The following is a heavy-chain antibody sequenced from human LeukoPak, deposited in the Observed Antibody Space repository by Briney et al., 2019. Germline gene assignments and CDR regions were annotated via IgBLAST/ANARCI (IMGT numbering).Heavy chain of an antibody. D-gene: IGHD2-15*01. V-gene: IGHV1-69*01. CDR3: AREVVVAATYNWFDP. J-gene: IGHJ5*02. CDR2: IIPIVGTA. CDR1: GGTFISYA. Sequence: GSSVKVSCKASGGTFISYAISWVRQAPGQGLEWMGGIIPIVGTANYAQKFQGRVTITADESTRTAYMHLSSLRSEDTAVSYCAREVVVAATYNWFDPWGQGTLVTVSS.